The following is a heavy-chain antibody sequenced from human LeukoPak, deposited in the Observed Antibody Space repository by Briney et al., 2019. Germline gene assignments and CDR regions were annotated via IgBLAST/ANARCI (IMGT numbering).Heavy chain of an antibody. Sequence: GGSLRLSCAASGFIFGDYVMSWVRQAPGKGLEWISYINHDGQRIYYAESARGRFTISRDNGKNSLYLQMNSLRDEDAALYCCARDYDWAFDFWGQGTPVTVSS. D-gene: IGHD3-9*01. V-gene: IGHV3-48*02. J-gene: IGHJ4*02. CDR2: INHDGQRI. CDR1: GFIFGDYV. CDR3: ARDYDWAFDF.